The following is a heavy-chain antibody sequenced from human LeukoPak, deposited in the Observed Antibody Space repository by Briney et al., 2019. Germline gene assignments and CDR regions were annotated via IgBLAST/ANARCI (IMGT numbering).Heavy chain of an antibody. CDR2: IWSDGSKT. D-gene: IGHD3-9*01. Sequence: PGGSLRLSCAASGFTFSNYGMHWVRQTPGQGLEWVAVIWSDGSKTDYAHSVEGRFTISRDNSKSTLYLQMNSLRAEDTAVYYCARWLTRGGMDVWGQGTTVSVSS. V-gene: IGHV3-33*01. CDR1: GFTFSNYG. CDR3: ARWLTRGGMDV. J-gene: IGHJ6*02.